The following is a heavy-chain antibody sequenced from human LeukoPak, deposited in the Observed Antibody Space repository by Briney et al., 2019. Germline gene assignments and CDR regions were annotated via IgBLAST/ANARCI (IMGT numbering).Heavy chain of an antibody. CDR3: ARTGKGYLGKLSFKPRMYDWFDL. CDR1: GGSFSDYY. V-gene: IGHV4-34*01. D-gene: IGHD3-16*02. Sequence: PSETLSLTCAVYGGSFSDYYWSWIRQPPGKGLEWIGEINHSGTPNYNPSLKSRVTISGDTSTSQFSPKLRSVTAADTAVYYCARTGKGYLGKLSFKPRMYDWFDLWGQGTVATVSS. J-gene: IGHJ5*02. CDR2: INHSGTP.